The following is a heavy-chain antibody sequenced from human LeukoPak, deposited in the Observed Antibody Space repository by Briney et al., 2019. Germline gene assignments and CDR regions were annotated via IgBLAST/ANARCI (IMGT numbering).Heavy chain of an antibody. CDR2: FSGSGGST. Sequence: GGSLRLSCAASRFIFSNHWMTWVRQAPGKGLEWVSAFSGSGGSTYYADSVKGRFTISRDNSKNTLYLQMNSLRAEDTAVYYCARDRDGYVLNNWFDPWGQGTLVTVSS. J-gene: IGHJ5*02. D-gene: IGHD5-24*01. CDR1: RFIFSNHW. CDR3: ARDRDGYVLNNWFDP. V-gene: IGHV3-23*01.